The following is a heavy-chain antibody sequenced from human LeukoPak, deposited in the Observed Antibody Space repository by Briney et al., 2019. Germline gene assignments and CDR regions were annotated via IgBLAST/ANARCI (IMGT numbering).Heavy chain of an antibody. CDR2: IDPSDSYT. V-gene: IGHV5-10-1*01. CDR1: GYSFTSYW. D-gene: IGHD2-2*01. J-gene: IGHJ4*02. CDR3: ASHCSSTSCYRYFGY. Sequence: GESLRISCKGSGYSFTSYWISWVRQMPGKGLEWMGRIDPSDSYTNYSPSFQGHVTISADKSISTAYLQWSSLKASDTAMYYCASHCSSTSCYRYFGYWGQGTLVTVSS.